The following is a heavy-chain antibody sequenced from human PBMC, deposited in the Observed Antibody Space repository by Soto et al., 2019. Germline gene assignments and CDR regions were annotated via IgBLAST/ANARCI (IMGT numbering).Heavy chain of an antibody. CDR2: ISAYNGNT. CDR1: GYTFTSYG. V-gene: IGHV1-18*01. J-gene: IGHJ5*02. CDR3: ARDTNCSGGSCYYNWFDP. D-gene: IGHD2-15*01. Sequence: GASLKVSCKASGYTFTSYGISWVRQAPGQGLEWMGWISAYNGNTNYAQKLQGRVTMTTDTSTSTAYMELRSLRSDDTAVYYCARDTNCSGGSCYYNWFDPWGQGTLVTVSS.